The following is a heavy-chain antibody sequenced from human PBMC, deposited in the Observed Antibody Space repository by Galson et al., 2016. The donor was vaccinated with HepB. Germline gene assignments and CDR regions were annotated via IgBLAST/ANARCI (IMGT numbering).Heavy chain of an antibody. Sequence: SLRLSCAASGFTFSNYEVNWVRQAPGKGLEWVSVIYSGDNTYYADSVKGRFTISRDNSKNIVYLQMNSLRADDTASYYCAREVGTYYNWYFDVWGRGTLVTVSS. J-gene: IGHJ2*01. CDR3: AREVGTYYNWYFDV. V-gene: IGHV3-53*01. D-gene: IGHD1-26*01. CDR1: GFTFSNYE. CDR2: IYSGDNT.